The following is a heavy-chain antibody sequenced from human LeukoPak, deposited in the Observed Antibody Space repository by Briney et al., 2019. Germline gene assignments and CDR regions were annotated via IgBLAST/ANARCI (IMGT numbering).Heavy chain of an antibody. CDR2: IRYDGSNK. CDR3: AKFADFWSGYYGYFDY. J-gene: IGHJ4*02. Sequence: GGSLRLSCAASGFTFSSYGMHWVRQAPGKGLEWVAFIRYDGSNKYYADPVKGRFTISRDNSKNTLYLQMNSLRAEDTAVYYCAKFADFWSGYYGYFDYWGQGTLVTVSS. CDR1: GFTFSSYG. D-gene: IGHD3-3*01. V-gene: IGHV3-30*02.